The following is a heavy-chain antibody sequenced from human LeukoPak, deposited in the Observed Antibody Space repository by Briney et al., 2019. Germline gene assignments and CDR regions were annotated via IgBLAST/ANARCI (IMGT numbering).Heavy chain of an antibody. Sequence: GGSLRLSCAASRFTFSSYTMSWVRQAPGKGLEWVSAISGSGDTTYYADSVKGRFTTSRDNSKNTLYLQMNSLRAEDTAVYYCAKEPLYYYWGQGTLVTVSS. CDR1: RFTFSSYT. V-gene: IGHV3-23*01. CDR3: AKEPLYYY. CDR2: ISGSGDTT. J-gene: IGHJ4*02. D-gene: IGHD2-21*01.